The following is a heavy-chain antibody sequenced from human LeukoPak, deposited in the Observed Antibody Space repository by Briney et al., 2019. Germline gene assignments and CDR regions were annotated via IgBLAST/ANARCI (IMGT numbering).Heavy chain of an antibody. CDR2: IFYIGST. CDR1: GGSISGYY. CDR3: ARGYTDGWLIGY. J-gene: IGHJ4*02. D-gene: IGHD6-19*01. V-gene: IGHV4-59*08. Sequence: SEALSLTCSVSGGSISGYYWSWIRQPPGQGLEWIGYIFYIGSTNYNPSLKSRVIISRDTSKNQFSLNLSSVTAADTAVYYCARGYTDGWLIGYWGREPWSPSP.